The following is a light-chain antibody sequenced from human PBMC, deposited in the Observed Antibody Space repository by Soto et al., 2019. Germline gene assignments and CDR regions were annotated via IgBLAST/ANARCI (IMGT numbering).Light chain of an antibody. CDR1: QSVSSGY. J-gene: IGKJ1*01. CDR3: QHYGNSPT. Sequence: EIVLTQSPGTLSLSPGDGATLSCRASQSVSSGYLAWYQQKPGQAPRLLIYGASRRATGIPDRFSGSGSGTDFTLSISRLEPEDFAVYWCQHYGNSPTFGLGTKVQIK. CDR2: GAS. V-gene: IGKV3-20*01.